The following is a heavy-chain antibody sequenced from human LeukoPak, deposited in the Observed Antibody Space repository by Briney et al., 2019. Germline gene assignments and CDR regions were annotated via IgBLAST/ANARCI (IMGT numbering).Heavy chain of an antibody. CDR2: VSYDGSNK. J-gene: IGHJ4*02. CDR3: ASRGPDRSGWYYFDY. CDR1: GFTFSSYG. V-gene: IGHV3-30*03. Sequence: GGSLRLSCAASGFTFSSYGMHWVRQAPGKGLECVAVVSYDGSNKYYADSVKGRFTISRDNSKNTLYLQMNSLRPEDTAVYYCASRGPDRSGWYYFDYWGQGTLVTVSS. D-gene: IGHD6-19*01.